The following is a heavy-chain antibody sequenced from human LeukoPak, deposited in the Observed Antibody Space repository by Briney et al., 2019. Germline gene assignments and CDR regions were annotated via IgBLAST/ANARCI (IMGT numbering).Heavy chain of an antibody. CDR2: IYSGGTT. J-gene: IGHJ3*02. Sequence: PGGSLRLSCAASGFTVSSNYMSWVRQAPGKGLEWVSVIYSGGTTDYADSVKGRFTISRDNSNNTLYLQMNSLRAEDTAVYYCARGPVTRFEIWGQGAMVTVSS. CDR1: GFTVSSNY. V-gene: IGHV3-53*01. D-gene: IGHD4-17*01. CDR3: ARGPVTRFEI.